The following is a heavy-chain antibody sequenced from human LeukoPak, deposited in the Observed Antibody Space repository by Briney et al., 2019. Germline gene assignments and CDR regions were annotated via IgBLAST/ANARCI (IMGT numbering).Heavy chain of an antibody. Sequence: PSETLSLTCTVSGGSISSYYWSWIRQPPGKGLEWIGEINHSGSTNYNPSLKSRVTISVDTSKNQFSLKLSSVTAADTAVYYCARAPRYGDLDYWGQGTLVTVSS. CDR2: INHSGST. J-gene: IGHJ4*02. D-gene: IGHD4-17*01. CDR3: ARAPRYGDLDY. CDR1: GGSISSYY. V-gene: IGHV4-34*01.